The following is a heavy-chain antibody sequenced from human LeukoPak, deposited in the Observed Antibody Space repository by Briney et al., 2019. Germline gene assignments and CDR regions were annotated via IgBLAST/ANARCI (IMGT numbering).Heavy chain of an antibody. CDR1: GFTLSSYS. J-gene: IGHJ4*02. CDR3: AREREYNYGHMLGY. CDR2: ISSSSIYI. D-gene: IGHD5-18*01. Sequence: GGSLRLSCAASGFTLSSYSMNWVRQAPGKGLEWVSSISSSSIYIYYADSVKGRFTISRDNAKNPLYLQMDSLRAEDTAVYYCAREREYNYGHMLGYWGQGTLVTVSS. V-gene: IGHV3-21*01.